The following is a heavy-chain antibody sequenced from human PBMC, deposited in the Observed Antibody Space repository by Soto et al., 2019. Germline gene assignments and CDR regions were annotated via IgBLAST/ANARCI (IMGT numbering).Heavy chain of an antibody. CDR1: GYTFTGYY. CDR2: INPNSGGT. CDR3: AREGGDSSGWYYLDD. J-gene: IGHJ4*02. Sequence: ASVKVSCKASGYTFTGYYMHWVRQAPGQGLEWMGWINPNSGGTNYAQKFQGWVTMTRDTSISTAYMELSRLRSDDTAVYYCAREGGDSSGWYYLDDWGEGXLVTVYS. V-gene: IGHV1-2*04. D-gene: IGHD6-19*01.